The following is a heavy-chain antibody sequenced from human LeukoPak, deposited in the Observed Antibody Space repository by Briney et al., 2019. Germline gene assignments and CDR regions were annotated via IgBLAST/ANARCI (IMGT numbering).Heavy chain of an antibody. D-gene: IGHD3-22*01. CDR3: ARLQRITMNAFDT. Sequence: ASETLSLTCAVSGGSISSSNWWSWVRQPPGKGLEWIGEIYQSGSTNYNPSLKSRVTISVDKSKNQFSLKLSSVTAADTAVYYCARLQRITMNAFDTWGQGTMVTVSS. CDR1: GGSISSSNW. J-gene: IGHJ3*02. V-gene: IGHV4-4*02. CDR2: IYQSGST.